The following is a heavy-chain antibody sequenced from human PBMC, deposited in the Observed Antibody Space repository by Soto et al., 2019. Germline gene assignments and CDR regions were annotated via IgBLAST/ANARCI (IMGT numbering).Heavy chain of an antibody. V-gene: IGHV3-30-3*01. Sequence: GGSLRLSCAASGFTFSSYAMHWVRQAPGKGLEWVAVISYDGSNKYYADSVKGRFTISRDNSKNTLYLQMNSLRAEDTAVYYCARAGHEMATITFDYWGQGTLVTVSS. CDR3: ARAGHEMATITFDY. J-gene: IGHJ4*02. CDR1: GFTFSSYA. D-gene: IGHD5-12*01. CDR2: ISYDGSNK.